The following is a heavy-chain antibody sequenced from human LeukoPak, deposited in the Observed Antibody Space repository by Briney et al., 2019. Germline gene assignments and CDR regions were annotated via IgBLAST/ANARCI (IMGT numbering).Heavy chain of an antibody. D-gene: IGHD2-2*01. J-gene: IGHJ6*02. CDR3: ARDVRSYCSSTSCYSYYYYGMDV. CDR1: GGSISSYY. Sequence: PSETLSLTCTVSGGSISSYYWSWIRQPPGKGLEWIGYIYYSGSTNYNPSLKSRVTISVDTSKNQFSLKLSSVTAADTAVYYCARDVRSYCSSTSCYSYYYYGMDVWGLGTTVTVSS. V-gene: IGHV4-59*01. CDR2: IYYSGST.